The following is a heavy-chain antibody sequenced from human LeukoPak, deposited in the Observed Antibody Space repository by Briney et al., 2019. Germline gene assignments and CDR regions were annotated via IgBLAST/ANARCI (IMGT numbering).Heavy chain of an antibody. Sequence: SVKVSCKSSGGTFIIYAIIWVRQAPGQGLEWMGEILPIFGTANYAQKFQGRVTITTDESTSTAYMELSSLRSEDTGVYYCARDNREGGSWGYFDYWGQGTLVTVSS. D-gene: IGHD1-14*01. V-gene: IGHV1-69*05. CDR3: ARDNREGGSWGYFDY. J-gene: IGHJ4*02. CDR1: GGTFIIYA. CDR2: ILPIFGTA.